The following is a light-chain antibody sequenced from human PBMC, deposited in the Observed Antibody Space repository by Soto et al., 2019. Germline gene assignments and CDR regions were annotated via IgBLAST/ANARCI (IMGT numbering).Light chain of an antibody. V-gene: IGKV1-39*01. CDR2: AAS. J-gene: IGKJ1*01. CDR1: QSISNY. CDR3: QQSFSPLWT. Sequence: DIQMTQSPSSLSASVGHSVTITCRASQSISNYLNWYQQKPGKAPKLLIYAASSMQSGVPSRFSGSGSETDFTLTISRLQPDDSATYYCQQSFSPLWTFGQGTKVEV.